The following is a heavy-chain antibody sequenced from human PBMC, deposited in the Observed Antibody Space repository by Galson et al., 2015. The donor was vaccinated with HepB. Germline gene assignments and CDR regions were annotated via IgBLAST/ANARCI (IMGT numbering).Heavy chain of an antibody. Sequence: SLRLSCAASGFTFSSYSMNWVRQAPGKGLEWVSSISSSSSYIYYADSVKGRFTISRDNAKNSLYLQMNSLRAEDTAVYYCARDGYYYDSSGYYPDAFDIWGQGTMVTVSS. CDR3: ARDGYYYDSSGYYPDAFDI. J-gene: IGHJ3*02. D-gene: IGHD3-22*01. V-gene: IGHV3-21*01. CDR1: GFTFSSYS. CDR2: ISSSSSYI.